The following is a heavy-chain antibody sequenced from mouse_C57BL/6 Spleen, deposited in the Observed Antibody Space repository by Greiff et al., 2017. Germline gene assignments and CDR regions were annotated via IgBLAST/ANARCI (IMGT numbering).Heavy chain of an antibody. V-gene: IGHV1-53*01. CDR1: GYTFTSYW. CDR3: ARDGYYVSYFDY. Sequence: QVQLQQPGTELVKPGASVKLSCKASGYTFTSYWMHWVKQRPGQGLEWIGNINPSNGGTNYNEKFKSNATLTVDKSSSTAYMQLSSLTSEDSAVYYCARDGYYVSYFDYWGQGTTLTVSS. CDR2: INPSNGGT. D-gene: IGHD2-3*01. J-gene: IGHJ2*01.